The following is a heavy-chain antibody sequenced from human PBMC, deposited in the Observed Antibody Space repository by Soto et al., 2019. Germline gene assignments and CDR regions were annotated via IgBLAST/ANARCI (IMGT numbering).Heavy chain of an antibody. CDR2: ISGSGGST. CDR1: GFTFSSYA. D-gene: IGHD5-18*01. CDR3: AKDVSAIVILSPFDY. J-gene: IGHJ4*02. V-gene: IGHV3-23*01. Sequence: GGSLRLSCAASGFTFSSYAMSWVRQAPGKGLEWVSAISGSGGSTYYADPVKGRFTISRDNSKNTLYLQMNSLRAEDTAVYYCAKDVSAIVILSPFDYWGQGTLVTVSS.